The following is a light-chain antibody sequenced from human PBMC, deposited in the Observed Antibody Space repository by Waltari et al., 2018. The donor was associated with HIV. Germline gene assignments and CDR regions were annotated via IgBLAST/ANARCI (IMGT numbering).Light chain of an antibody. CDR1: ALPNPY. CDR3: ESADNSGTYWV. Sequence: SYELTQPPSVSVSPGQTAKITCSGDALPNPYAHWYQQKPGQAPLLVMYKDTQRPSGIPERFSGSHSGTTVTLTISGVQAEDEADYYCESADNSGTYWVFGGGTKLSVL. V-gene: IGLV3-25*03. CDR2: KDT. J-gene: IGLJ3*02.